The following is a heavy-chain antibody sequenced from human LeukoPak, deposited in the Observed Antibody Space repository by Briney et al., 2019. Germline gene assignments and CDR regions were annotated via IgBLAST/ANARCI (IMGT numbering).Heavy chain of an antibody. CDR3: ARGRGYSGYREFDY. CDR2: IYYSGST. J-gene: IGHJ4*02. D-gene: IGHD5-12*01. V-gene: IGHV4-59*12. CDR1: GGSISSYY. Sequence: EASETLSLTCTVSGGSISSYYWSWIRQPPGKGLEWIGYIYYSGSTNYNPSLKSRVTISVDTSKNQFSLKLSSVTAADTAVYYCARGRGYSGYREFDYWGQGTLVTVSS.